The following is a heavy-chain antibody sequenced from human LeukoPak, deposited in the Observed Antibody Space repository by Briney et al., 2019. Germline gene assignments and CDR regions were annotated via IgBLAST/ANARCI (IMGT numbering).Heavy chain of an antibody. CDR2: INPNSGGT. Sequence: ASVKVSCKASGYTFTGYYMHWVRQAPGQGLEWMGWINPNSGGTNYAQKFQGRVTMTRDTSISTAYMELSRLRSDDTAVYYCARAPLGRGSYGDYWGQGTLATVSS. V-gene: IGHV1-2*02. CDR1: GYTFTGYY. CDR3: ARAPLGRGSYGDY. J-gene: IGHJ4*02. D-gene: IGHD1-26*01.